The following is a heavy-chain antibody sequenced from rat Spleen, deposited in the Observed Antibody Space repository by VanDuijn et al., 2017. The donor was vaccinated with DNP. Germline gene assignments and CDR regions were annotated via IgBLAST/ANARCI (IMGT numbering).Heavy chain of an antibody. CDR1: GFTFNNYY. D-gene: IGHD4-1*01. Sequence: EVQLVESGGGLVQPGRSLKLSCAASGFTFNNYYMAWVRQAPKEGLQWVATISYDGSGTYYGDSVKGRSIISRDNAESILYLQMDSLRSEDTATYYCTTEGDISSYWYFDFWGPGTMVTVSS. J-gene: IGHJ1*01. CDR2: ISYDGSGT. V-gene: IGHV5-20*01. CDR3: TTEGDISSYWYFDF.